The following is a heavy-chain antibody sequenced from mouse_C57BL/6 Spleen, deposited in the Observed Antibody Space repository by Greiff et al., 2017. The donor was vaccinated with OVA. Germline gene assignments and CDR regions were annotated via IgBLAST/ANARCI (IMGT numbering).Heavy chain of an antibody. Sequence: SGAELVRPGASVTLSCKASGYTFTDYEMHWVKQTPVHGLEWIGAIDPETGGTAYNQKFKGKAILTADKSSSTAYMELRSLTSEDSAVYYCTRGGNYLYFDYWGQGTTLTVSS. CDR1: GYTFTDYE. CDR3: TRGGNYLYFDY. V-gene: IGHV1-15*01. D-gene: IGHD2-1*01. J-gene: IGHJ2*01. CDR2: IDPETGGT.